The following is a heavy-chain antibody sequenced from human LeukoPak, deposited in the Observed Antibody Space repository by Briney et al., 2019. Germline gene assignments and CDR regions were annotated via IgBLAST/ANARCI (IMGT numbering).Heavy chain of an antibody. CDR1: GFTFSYYA. Sequence: PGGSLRLSCSASGFTFSYYAMHWVRQAAGKGLEFVSGISSNGGSTYYADSLKGRFTVSRDNSNNTLYLQMNSLRAEDTAIYYCAKGPTYDSLPYYFDYWGQGTLVTVSS. CDR2: ISSNGGST. CDR3: AKGPTYDSLPYYFDY. J-gene: IGHJ4*02. V-gene: IGHV3-64D*09. D-gene: IGHD3-22*01.